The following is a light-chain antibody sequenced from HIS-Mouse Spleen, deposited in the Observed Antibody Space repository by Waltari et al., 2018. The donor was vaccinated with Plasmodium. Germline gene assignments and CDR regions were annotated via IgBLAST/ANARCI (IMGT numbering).Light chain of an antibody. J-gene: IGKJ3*01. CDR2: GAS. CDR3: QQYNNWSFT. CDR1: QSVSSN. V-gene: IGKV3-15*01. Sequence: EIVMTQSPATLSVSPGERATPSCRASQSVSSNLAWYQQKPGQAPRLLIYGASTRATGIPARFSGSGSGTEFTLTISSLQSEDFAVYYCQQYNNWSFTLGPGTKVDIK.